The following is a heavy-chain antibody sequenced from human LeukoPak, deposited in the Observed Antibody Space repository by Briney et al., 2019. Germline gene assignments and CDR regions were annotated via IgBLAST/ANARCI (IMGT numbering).Heavy chain of an antibody. CDR3: ARDRDRVVITPFDY. V-gene: IGHV3-48*03. D-gene: IGHD3-22*01. J-gene: IGHJ4*02. CDR2: ISSSGSTI. CDR1: GFTFSSYE. Sequence: PGGSLRLSCAASGFTFSSYEMNWVRQAPGKGLEWVSYISSSGSTIYYADSVKGRFTISRDNAKNSLYLQMNSLRAEDTAVYYCARDRDRVVITPFDYWGQGTLVTVSS.